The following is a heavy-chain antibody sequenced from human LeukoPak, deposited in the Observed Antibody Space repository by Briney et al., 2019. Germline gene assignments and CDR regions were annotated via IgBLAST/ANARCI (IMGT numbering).Heavy chain of an antibody. V-gene: IGHV3-7*01. J-gene: IGHJ4*02. D-gene: IGHD3-22*01. CDR3: ARATWDSSGYYYDY. CDR1: GFTFSSYW. CDR2: IKQDGSEK. Sequence: GGSLRLSCAASGFTFSSYWMSWVRQAPGKGLEWVANIKQDGSEKYYVDSVKGRFTISRDNAKNSLYLQMNSLRAEDTAVYYCARATWDSSGYYYDYWGQGTLVTVSS.